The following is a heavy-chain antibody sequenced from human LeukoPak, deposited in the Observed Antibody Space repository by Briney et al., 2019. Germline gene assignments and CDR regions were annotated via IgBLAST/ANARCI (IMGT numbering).Heavy chain of an antibody. CDR2: IYHSGST. Sequence: PSQTLSLTCTVSGGSISNGDYYWSWIRQPPGKGLEWIGYIYHSGSTYYNPSLKSRVTISVDTSKNQFSLKLSSVTAADTAVYYCASRLDGSGSPRFDYWGQGTLVTVSS. CDR1: GGSISNGDYY. D-gene: IGHD3-10*01. V-gene: IGHV4-30-4*01. J-gene: IGHJ4*02. CDR3: ASRLDGSGSPRFDY.